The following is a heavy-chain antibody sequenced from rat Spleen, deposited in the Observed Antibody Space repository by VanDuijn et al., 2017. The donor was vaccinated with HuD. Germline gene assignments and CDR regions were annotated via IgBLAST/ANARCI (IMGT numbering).Heavy chain of an antibody. CDR3: AXEGXXYGGXXPFAX. CDR1: GFTFNNYW. CDR2: ISYDGSST. J-gene: IGHJ3*01. Sequence: EVQLVESGGGLVQPGRSLKLSCAASGFTFNNYWMTWIRQAPKKGLEWVATISYDGSSTYYRDSVKGRFTISRDNAKSTLYLQMDSLGSEDTATYYXAXEGXXYGGXXPFAXWGQGTLXTVSS. V-gene: IGHV5-7*01. D-gene: IGHD1-11*01.